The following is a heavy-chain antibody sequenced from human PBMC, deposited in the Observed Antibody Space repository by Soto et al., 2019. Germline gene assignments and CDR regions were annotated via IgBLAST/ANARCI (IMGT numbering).Heavy chain of an antibody. V-gene: IGHV3-15*01. CDR3: TTDGRFGGEAAIRPVYYYYYMDV. CDR1: GFTFSNAW. D-gene: IGHD2-2*01. J-gene: IGHJ6*03. Sequence: GGSLRLSCAASGFTFSNAWMSWVRQAPGKGLEWVGRIKSKTDGGTTDYAAPVKGRFTISRDDSKNTLYLQMNSLKTEDTAVYYCTTDGRFGGEAAIRPVYYYYYMDVWGKGTTVTISS. CDR2: IKSKTDGGTT.